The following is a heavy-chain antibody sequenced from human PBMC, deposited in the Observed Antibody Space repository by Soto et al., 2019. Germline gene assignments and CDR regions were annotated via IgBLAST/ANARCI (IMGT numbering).Heavy chain of an antibody. D-gene: IGHD3-10*01. V-gene: IGHV4-34*02. Sequence: QVQLQQWGAGLLKPSETLSLSCAVYGGSFSAYYWSWIRQPPGKGLEWIGEINHGGSTNYNPSLKSRVTTSLDTPKNQFSLKLNSVTAADTAVYYCARGYGSGSYWAYWGQGTLVTVSS. J-gene: IGHJ4*02. CDR2: INHGGST. CDR3: ARGYGSGSYWAY. CDR1: GGSFSAYY.